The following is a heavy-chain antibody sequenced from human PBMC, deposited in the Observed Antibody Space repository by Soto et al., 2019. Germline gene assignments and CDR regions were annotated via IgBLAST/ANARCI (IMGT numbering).Heavy chain of an antibody. J-gene: IGHJ5*02. CDR2: IYYRGST. Sequence: QVQLQESGPGLVKPSQTLSLTCTVSGASISSGFYYWTWIRQFPGKGLEWIGYIYYRGSTYYNPSLKSQLTMSIDTSKNQFSLELTSVTAADTAVYYCARAEVYSSTWGLFDPWGQGTLVAVSS. V-gene: IGHV4-31*01. D-gene: IGHD2-2*01. CDR1: GASISSGFYY. CDR3: ARAEVYSSTWGLFDP.